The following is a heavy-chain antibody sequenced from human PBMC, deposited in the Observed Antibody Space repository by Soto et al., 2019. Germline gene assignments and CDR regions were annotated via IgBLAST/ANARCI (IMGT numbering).Heavy chain of an antibody. CDR2: IIPIFGTA. V-gene: IGHV1-69*13. CDR1: GGTFSSYA. Sequence: SVKVSCKASGGTFSSYAISWVRQAPGQGLEWMGGIIPIFGTANYAQKFQGRVTITADESTSTAYMELSSLRSEDTAVYYCARGTHYYDSSGYYPGSLDYWGQGTLVTVSS. D-gene: IGHD3-22*01. J-gene: IGHJ4*02. CDR3: ARGTHYYDSSGYYPGSLDY.